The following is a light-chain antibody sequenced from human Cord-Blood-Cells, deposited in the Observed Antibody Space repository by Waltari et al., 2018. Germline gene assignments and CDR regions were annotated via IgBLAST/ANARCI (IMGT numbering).Light chain of an antibody. CDR3: QQSYSTPFT. Sequence: DIQMTQPPSSLSASVGDRVTITCRASQSISSYLHWYQQKPGNAPKLLIYAASSLQSGVPSRFSGSGSGTDFTLTISSLQPEDFATYYCQQSYSTPFTFGPGTKVDIK. V-gene: IGKV1-39*01. CDR1: QSISSY. CDR2: AAS. J-gene: IGKJ3*01.